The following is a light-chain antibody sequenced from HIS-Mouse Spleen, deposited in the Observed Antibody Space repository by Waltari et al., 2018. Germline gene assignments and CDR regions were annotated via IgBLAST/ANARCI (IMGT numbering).Light chain of an antibody. Sequence: QSALTQPRSVSGSPGQSVTIPCTGTSSDVGGYNYVSWYQQHPGKAPKLMIYDVSKRPSGVPDRFSGSKSGNTASLTISGLQAEDEADYYCCSYAGSYTLFGGGTKLTVL. J-gene: IGLJ3*02. CDR1: SSDVGGYNY. CDR3: CSYAGSYTL. CDR2: DVS. V-gene: IGLV2-11*01.